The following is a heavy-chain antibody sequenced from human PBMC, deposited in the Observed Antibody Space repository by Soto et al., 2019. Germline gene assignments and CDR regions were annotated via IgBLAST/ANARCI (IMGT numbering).Heavy chain of an antibody. CDR2: FDPEDGET. CDR3: ATEYDYFWGRKYGMDV. CDR1: GYTLTELS. Sequence: ASVKVSCKVSGYTLTELSMHWVRQAPGKGLEWMGGFDPEDGETIYAQKFQGRVTMTEDTSTDTAYMELSSLRSEDTAVYYCATEYDYFWGRKYGMDVWGQGTTVTVSS. V-gene: IGHV1-24*01. J-gene: IGHJ6*02. D-gene: IGHD3-16*01.